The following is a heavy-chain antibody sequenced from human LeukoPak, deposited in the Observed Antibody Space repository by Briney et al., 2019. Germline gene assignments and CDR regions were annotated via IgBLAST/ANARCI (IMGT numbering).Heavy chain of an antibody. CDR1: GGSISSGDYY. CDR3: ARDRLGGYFDY. Sequence: SQTLSLTCTVSGGSISSGDYYWSWIRQPPGKGLEWIGYIYYSGSTYYNPSLKSRVTISVDTSKDQFSLKLSSVTAADTAVYYCARDRLGGYFDYWGQGTLVTVSS. CDR2: IYYSGST. J-gene: IGHJ4*02. D-gene: IGHD3-16*01. V-gene: IGHV4-30-4*01.